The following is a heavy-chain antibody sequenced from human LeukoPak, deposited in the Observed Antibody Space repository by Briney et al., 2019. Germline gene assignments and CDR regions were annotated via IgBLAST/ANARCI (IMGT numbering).Heavy chain of an antibody. CDR1: GGSISSGDYY. D-gene: IGHD6-19*01. CDR3: ARTRDSSGWYGLDALDI. J-gene: IGHJ3*02. CDR2: IYYSGST. V-gene: IGHV4-30-4*01. Sequence: SQTLSLTCTVSGGSISSGDYYWSWIRQPPGKGLEWIGYIYYSGSTYYNPSLKSRVTISVDTSKNQFSLKLSSVTAADTAVYYCARTRDSSGWYGLDALDIWGQGTMVTVSS.